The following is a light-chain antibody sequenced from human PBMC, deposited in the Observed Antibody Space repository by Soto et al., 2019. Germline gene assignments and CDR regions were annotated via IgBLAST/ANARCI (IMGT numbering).Light chain of an antibody. V-gene: IGKV3-11*01. Sequence: ENVLTQAPATLSFSPGERATLSCRASQSVSSYLAWYQQKPGQAPRLLIYDAPNRATGIPARFSGSGSGTDFTLTISSLQPEDFATYYCQQSYSTFTFGQGTRLEIK. CDR3: QQSYSTFT. J-gene: IGKJ5*01. CDR1: QSVSSY. CDR2: DAP.